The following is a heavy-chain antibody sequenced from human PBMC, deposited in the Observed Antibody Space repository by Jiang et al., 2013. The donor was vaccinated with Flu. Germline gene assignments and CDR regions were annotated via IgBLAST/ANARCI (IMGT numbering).Heavy chain of an antibody. CDR2: ISSNGGST. Sequence: VQLLESGGGLVQPGRSLRLSCTASGFTFSSYAMHWVRQAPGKGLEYVSAISSNGGSTYYANSVKGRFTISRDNSKNTLYLQMGSLRAEDMAVYYCAREKDYYGSGSYFLAQFDAFDIWGQGTMVTVSS. J-gene: IGHJ3*02. CDR3: AREKDYYGSGSYFLAQFDAFDI. CDR1: GFTFSSYA. V-gene: IGHV3-64*01. D-gene: IGHD3-10*01.